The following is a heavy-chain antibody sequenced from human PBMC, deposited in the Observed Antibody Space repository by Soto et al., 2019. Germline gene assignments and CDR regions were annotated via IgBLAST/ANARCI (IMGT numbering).Heavy chain of an antibody. Sequence: ASVKVSCKTSGYIFTDHLIHWVRQSPGQGLQWVGWVHPDSGVTNVAQALQDRVTMTADTSITTANMDLARLRPDDTAIFYCARGAQGFFPVSGIYFYFDHWGQGTPVTVSS. CDR3: ARGAQGFFPVSGIYFYFDH. CDR2: VHPDSGVT. J-gene: IGHJ4*02. D-gene: IGHD3-22*01. CDR1: GYIFTDHL. V-gene: IGHV1-2*02.